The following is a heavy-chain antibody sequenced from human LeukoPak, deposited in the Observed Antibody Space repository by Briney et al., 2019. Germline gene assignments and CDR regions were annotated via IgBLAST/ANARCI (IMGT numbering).Heavy chain of an antibody. D-gene: IGHD6-13*01. CDR3: ARDRSSWARDAFDF. CDR1: GFTVSSNY. Sequence: PRGSLRLSCAASGFTVSSNYMSWGRQAPGRGLEWVSVIYSGGSTYYADSVKGRFTISRDNSKNTLYLQMNSLRAEDTAVYYCARDRSSWARDAFDFWGQGTMVTVSS. CDR2: IYSGGST. V-gene: IGHV3-53*01. J-gene: IGHJ3*01.